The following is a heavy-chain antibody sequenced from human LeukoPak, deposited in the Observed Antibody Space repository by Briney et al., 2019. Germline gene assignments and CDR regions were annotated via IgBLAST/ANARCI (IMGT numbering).Heavy chain of an antibody. CDR3: AREGGPYSGTSSVGP. V-gene: IGHV4-31*03. CDR1: GFSMRNGGYF. J-gene: IGHJ5*02. D-gene: IGHD1-26*01. CDR2: IYYSGNT. Sequence: SETLSLTCTVSGFSMRNGGYFWTWIRHLPGKGLEWIGYIYYSGNTYYNPSLKSRVTISIERSQNQFSLNLASVTAADTAVYYCAREGGPYSGTSSVGPWGQGILVSVSS.